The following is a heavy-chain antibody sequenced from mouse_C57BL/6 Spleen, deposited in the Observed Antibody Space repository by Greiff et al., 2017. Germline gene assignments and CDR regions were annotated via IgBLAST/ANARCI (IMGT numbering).Heavy chain of an antibody. V-gene: IGHV1-59*01. J-gene: IGHJ3*01. D-gene: IGHD1-1*01. CDR1: GYTFTSYW. CDR3: AWYGSSYWFAY. Sequence: QVQLQQPGAELVRPGTSVKLSCKASGYTFTSYWMHWVKQRPGQGPEWIGVIDPSDSYTNYNQKFKGKATLTVDTSSSTAYMQLSSLTSEDSAVYYCAWYGSSYWFAYWGQGTLVTVSA. CDR2: IDPSDSYT.